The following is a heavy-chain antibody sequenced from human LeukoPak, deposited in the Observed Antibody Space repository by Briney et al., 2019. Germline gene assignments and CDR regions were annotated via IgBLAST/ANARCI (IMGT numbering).Heavy chain of an antibody. CDR1: GGSFGGYY. CDR3: ARGLGRIGPPGSRPSTTNWFDP. D-gene: IGHD1/OR15-1a*01. CDR2: LNHSAST. Sequence: AATLSLTCAVYGGSFGGYYWSWIRQPPGKGLEWTGELNHSASTNYTPSLKGRVTISVDTAKNPLYLKMNNLTAADTAVYYWARGLGRIGPPGSRPSTTNWFDPWGQGTLVTVSS. J-gene: IGHJ5*02. V-gene: IGHV4-34*01.